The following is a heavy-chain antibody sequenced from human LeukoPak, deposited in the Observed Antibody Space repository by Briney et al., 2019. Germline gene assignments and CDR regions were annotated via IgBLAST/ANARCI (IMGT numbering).Heavy chain of an antibody. V-gene: IGHV3-66*01. J-gene: IGHJ4*02. CDR2: IYSGGST. Sequence: GGSLRLSCAASGFTVNSNYMNWVRQAPGKGLEWVSVIYSGGSTYYADSVKGRFTISIDTSKNTLYLQMNSLRAEDTAVHYCARDKTAVGPFDYWGQGTLVTVSS. CDR3: ARDKTAVGPFDY. CDR1: GFTVNSNY. D-gene: IGHD5-18*01.